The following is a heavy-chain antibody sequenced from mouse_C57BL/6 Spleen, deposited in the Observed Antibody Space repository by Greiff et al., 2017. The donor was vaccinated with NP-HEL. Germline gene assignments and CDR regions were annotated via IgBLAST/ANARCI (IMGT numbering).Heavy chain of an antibody. CDR3: ARGRYYYPDY. CDR2: IYPGDGDT. CDR1: GYAFSSSW. Sequence: QVQLQQSGPELVKPGASVKISCKASGYAFSSSWMNWVKQRPGKGLEWIGRIYPGDGDTNYNGKFKGKATLTADKSSSTAYMQLSSLTSEDSAVYFCARGRYYYPDYWGQGTTLTVSS. J-gene: IGHJ2*01. D-gene: IGHD2-14*01. V-gene: IGHV1-82*01.